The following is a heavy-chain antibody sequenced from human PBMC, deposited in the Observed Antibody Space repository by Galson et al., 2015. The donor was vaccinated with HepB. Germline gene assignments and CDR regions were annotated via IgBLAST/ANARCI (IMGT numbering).Heavy chain of an antibody. CDR1: GFTFSGSA. D-gene: IGHD4-17*01. CDR2: IRSKANSYAT. V-gene: IGHV3-73*01. J-gene: IGHJ6*03. CDR3: TRSQGRPTVTTADRYYYYYYMDV. Sequence: SLRLSCAASGFTFSGSAMHWVRQASGKGLEWVGRIRSKANSYATAYAASVKGRFTISRDDSKNTAYLQTNSLKTEDTAVYYCTRSQGRPTVTTADRYYYYYYMDVWGKGTTVTVSS.